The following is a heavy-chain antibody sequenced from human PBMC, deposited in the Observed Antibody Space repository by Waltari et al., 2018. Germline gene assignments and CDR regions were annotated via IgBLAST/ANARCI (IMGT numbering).Heavy chain of an antibody. CDR2: IRSSSSII. CDR1: GFTFSIYS. V-gene: IGHV3-48*01. CDR3: ARDNMSVDY. Sequence: EVQLVESGGGLVQPGGSLRLSCAASGFTFSIYSMNWVRQAPGKGLEWVSYIRSSSSIIFYADAVKGRFTIARDNAKNSLYLQMNSLRAEDTAVYYCARDNMSVDYWGQGTLVTVSS. J-gene: IGHJ4*02.